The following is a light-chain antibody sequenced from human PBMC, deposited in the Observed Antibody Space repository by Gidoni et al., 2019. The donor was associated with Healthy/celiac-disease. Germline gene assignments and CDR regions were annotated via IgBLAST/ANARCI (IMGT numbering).Light chain of an antibody. CDR3: QVWDSSSDHVV. Sequence: SYVLTQPPSGSGAPGQTSGIPCGGNNIGSKSVHWYQQKPGQAPVLVVYDDSDRPSGIPERFSGSTSGNTATLTLSRVAAGDAADYYCQVWDSSSDHVVFGGGTKLTVL. CDR1: NIGSKS. V-gene: IGLV3-21*02. J-gene: IGLJ2*01. CDR2: DDS.